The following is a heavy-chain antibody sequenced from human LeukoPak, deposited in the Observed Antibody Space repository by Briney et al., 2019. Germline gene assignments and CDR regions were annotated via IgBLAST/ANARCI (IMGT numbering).Heavy chain of an antibody. J-gene: IGHJ4*02. D-gene: IGHD2-2*01. CDR1: GFTFSSYV. CDR2: ISGSGGST. V-gene: IGHV3-23*01. Sequence: PGGSLRLSCAASGFTFSSYVMSWVRQAPGKGLEWVSAISGSGGSTYYADSVKGRFTISRDNSKNTLYLQMNSLRAEDTAVYYCAKDRLVIPAAMGENDYWGQGTLVTVSS. CDR3: AKDRLVIPAAMGENDY.